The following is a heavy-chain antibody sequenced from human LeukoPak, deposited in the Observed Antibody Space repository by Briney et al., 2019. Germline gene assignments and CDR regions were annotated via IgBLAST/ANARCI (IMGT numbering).Heavy chain of an antibody. CDR1: GYTFTTYG. D-gene: IGHD3-10*01. Sequence: ASVKVSCKASGYTFTTYGIIWVRQAPGQGLEWMGWISAYSGDTNYAQNLQGRVTMTTDTSTSTAYMELRSLRSDDTAVYYCARGGFGELLYDFDYWGQGTLVTVSS. CDR3: ARGGFGELLYDFDY. V-gene: IGHV1-18*01. J-gene: IGHJ4*02. CDR2: ISAYSGDT.